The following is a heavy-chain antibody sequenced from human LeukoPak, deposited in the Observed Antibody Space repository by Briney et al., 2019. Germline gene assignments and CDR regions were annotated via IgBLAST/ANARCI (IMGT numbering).Heavy chain of an antibody. CDR1: GYTFTSYD. V-gene: IGHV1-8*03. CDR2: MNPNSGNT. J-gene: IGHJ3*02. Sequence: ASVKVSCKASGYTFTSYDINWVRQATGQGLEWMGWMNPNSGNTGYAQKFQGRVTITRNTSISTAYMELSSLRSEDTAVYYCARSTLAVAGYAFDIWGQGTMVTVSS. CDR3: ARSTLAVAGYAFDI. D-gene: IGHD6-19*01.